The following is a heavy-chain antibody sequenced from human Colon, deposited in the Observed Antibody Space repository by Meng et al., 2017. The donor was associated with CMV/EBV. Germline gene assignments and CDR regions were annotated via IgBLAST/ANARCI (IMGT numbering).Heavy chain of an antibody. J-gene: IGHJ6*02. D-gene: IGHD4/OR15-4a*01. V-gene: IGHV3-21*01. CDR2: ISGSNDFI. Sequence: GESLQISCAASGFTFKVYTMNWVRQAPGKGLEWISSISGSNDFIYYADSVKGRFTVSRDNAKNSLYLQMNSLRAEDTAVYFCARLGGVPGALLLWGQGTTVTVSS. CDR1: GFTFKVYT. CDR3: ARLGGVPGALLL.